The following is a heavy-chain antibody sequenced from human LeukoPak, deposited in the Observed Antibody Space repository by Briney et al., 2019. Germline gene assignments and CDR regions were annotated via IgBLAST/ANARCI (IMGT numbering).Heavy chain of an antibody. CDR2: ISGDSTYI. V-gene: IGHV3-21*01. D-gene: IGHD1-1*01. CDR3: ARVSGRLERQSDLDY. CDR1: GFTFASYS. Sequence: GGSLRLSCAASGFTFASYSMNWVRQALGEGLEWVSSISGDSTYIYNAGSVKGRFTISRDNAQASLYLQMISLRADDTAVYYCARVSGRLERQSDLDYWGQGTLVIVSS. J-gene: IGHJ4*02.